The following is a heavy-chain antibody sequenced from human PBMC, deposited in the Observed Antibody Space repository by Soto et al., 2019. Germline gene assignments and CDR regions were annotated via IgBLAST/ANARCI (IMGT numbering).Heavy chain of an antibody. Sequence: QVQLVESGGGVVQPGRSLRLSCAASGFTFSSYGMHWVRQAPGKGLEWVAVISYDGSNKYYADSVKGRFTISRDNSKNTLYLQMNSLRAEDKAVYYCARAGGLLLDYWGQGTLVTVSS. D-gene: IGHD2-15*01. CDR3: ARAGGLLLDY. V-gene: IGHV3-30*03. CDR2: ISYDGSNK. CDR1: GFTFSSYG. J-gene: IGHJ4*02.